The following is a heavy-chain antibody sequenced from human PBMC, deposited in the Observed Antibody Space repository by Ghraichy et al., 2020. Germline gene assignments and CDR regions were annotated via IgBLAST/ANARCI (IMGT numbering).Heavy chain of an antibody. CDR1: GFTFGDYA. V-gene: IGHV3-49*03. CDR2: IRSKAYGGTT. Sequence: GGSLRLSCTASGFTFGDYAMSWFRQAPGKGLEWVGFIRSKAYGGTTEYAASVKGRFTISRDDSKSIAYLQMNSLKTEDTAVYYCTREGGTYSSGWRGFDYWGQGTLVTVSS. D-gene: IGHD6-19*01. CDR3: TREGGTYSSGWRGFDY. J-gene: IGHJ4*02.